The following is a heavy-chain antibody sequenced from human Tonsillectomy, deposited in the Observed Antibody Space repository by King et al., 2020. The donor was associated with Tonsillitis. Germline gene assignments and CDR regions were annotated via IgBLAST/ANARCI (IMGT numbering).Heavy chain of an antibody. CDR2: IIPLLDIP. D-gene: IGHD3-9*01. CDR3: ARDRAVTVYSPPGY. V-gene: IGHV1-69*09. J-gene: IGHJ4*02. CDR1: GGTFSSYA. Sequence: QLVQSGAEVKKPGSSVKVSCKASGGTFSSYAISWVRQAPGQGLEWVGRIIPLLDIPKSAQKLQGRVTITADKSTSTAYMELSSLRSEDTAVYYCARDRAVTVYSPPGYWGQGTLVTVSS.